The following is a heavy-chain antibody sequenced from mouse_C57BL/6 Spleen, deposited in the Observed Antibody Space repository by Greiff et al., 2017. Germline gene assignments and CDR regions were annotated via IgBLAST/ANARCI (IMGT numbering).Heavy chain of an antibody. Sequence: QVQLQQPGAELVKPGASVQLSCKAYGYTFTSSWMHWVKQRPGQGLAWIGMLHPNSGSTNYNEKFKSKATLTVDKSSSTAYMQLSSLTSEFSAVYYCASRDYGTYWGHCSTLTVSS. J-gene: IGHJ2*01. D-gene: IGHD2-4*01. V-gene: IGHV1-64*01. CDR1: GYTFTSSW. CDR3: ASRDYGTY. CDR2: LHPNSGST.